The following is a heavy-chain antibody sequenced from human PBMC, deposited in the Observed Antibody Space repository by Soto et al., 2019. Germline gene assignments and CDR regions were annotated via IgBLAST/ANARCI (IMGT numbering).Heavy chain of an antibody. V-gene: IGHV3-30*03. CDR2: ISYDGSNK. Sequence: GGSLRLSCAASGFTFSSYGMHWVRQAPGKGLEWVAVISYDGSNKYYADSVKGRFTISRDNSKNTLYLQMNSLRAEDTAVYYSARDEGEYRFDYWGQGTLVTVSS. CDR1: GFTFSSYG. CDR3: ARDEGEYRFDY. D-gene: IGHD3-16*01. J-gene: IGHJ4*02.